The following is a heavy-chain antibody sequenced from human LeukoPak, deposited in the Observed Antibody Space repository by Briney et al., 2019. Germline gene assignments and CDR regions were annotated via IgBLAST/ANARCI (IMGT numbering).Heavy chain of an antibody. CDR2: IRYDGSKE. J-gene: IGHJ4*02. D-gene: IGHD3-22*01. Sequence: GESLRLSCAASGFPFTSYGMHWVRQAPGKGLEWVAFIRYDGSKEYYADSVKGRFTISRDNPKNTLYMRMNSLRAEDTAVYYCAKANSAYFQWGQGTLVTVSS. CDR3: AKANSAYFQ. V-gene: IGHV3-30*02. CDR1: GFPFTSYG.